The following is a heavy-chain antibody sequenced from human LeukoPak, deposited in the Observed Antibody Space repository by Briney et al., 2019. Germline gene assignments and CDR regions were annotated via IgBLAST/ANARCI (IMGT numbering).Heavy chain of an antibody. CDR3: AKDNDYYYDSSGYLN. V-gene: IGHV3-23*01. CDR2: ISGSGGST. D-gene: IGHD3-22*01. J-gene: IGHJ4*02. Sequence: GGSLRLSCAASGFTFSSYAMSWVRQAPGKGLEWVSAISGSGGSTYYADSVKGRFTISRDNSKNTLYLQMNSLRAEDTAVYYCAKDNDYYYDSSGYLNWGQGTLVTVSS. CDR1: GFTFSSYA.